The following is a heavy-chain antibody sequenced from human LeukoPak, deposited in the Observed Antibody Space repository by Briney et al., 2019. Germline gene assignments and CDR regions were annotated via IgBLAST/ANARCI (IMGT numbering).Heavy chain of an antibody. CDR3: ARGGRDGYNIDY. CDR2: INHSGST. D-gene: IGHD5-24*01. J-gene: IGHJ4*02. V-gene: IGHV4-34*01. CDR1: GGSFSGYY. Sequence: SETLSLTCAVYGGSFSGYYWSWIRQPPGKGLGWIGEINHSGSTNYNPSLKSRVTISVDTSKNQFSLKLSSVTAADTAVYYCARGGRDGYNIDYWGQGTLVTVSS.